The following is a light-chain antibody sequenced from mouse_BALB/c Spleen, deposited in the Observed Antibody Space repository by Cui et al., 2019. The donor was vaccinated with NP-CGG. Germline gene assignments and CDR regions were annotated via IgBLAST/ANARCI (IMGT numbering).Light chain of an antibody. CDR1: TGAVTTSNY. CDR3: ALWYSNHWV. J-gene: IGLJ1*01. V-gene: IGLV1*01. CDR2: GTN. Sequence: QDVVTKESALTTSPGDSVTLTCRSSTGAVTTSNYANWVQEKPDHLFTGLIGGTNNRAPGVPARFSGSLIGDKAALTITGAQTEDEAIYFCALWYSNHWVFGGGTKLTVL.